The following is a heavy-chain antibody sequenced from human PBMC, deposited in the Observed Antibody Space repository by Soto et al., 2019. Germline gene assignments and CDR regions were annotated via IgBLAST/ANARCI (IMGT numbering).Heavy chain of an antibody. Sequence: EVQLVESGGGLEQPGGSLRLSCAASGFTFSSYSMNWVRQAPGKGLEWISYISSSSSTIFYADSVKGRFTIARDNAKNSLYLQMSSLRAEDTAVYYCGRPSGSCSSTSCKGGDAFDIWGQGTMVTVSS. J-gene: IGHJ3*02. CDR1: GFTFSSYS. CDR2: ISSSSSTI. D-gene: IGHD2-2*01. V-gene: IGHV3-48*01. CDR3: GRPSGSCSSTSCKGGDAFDI.